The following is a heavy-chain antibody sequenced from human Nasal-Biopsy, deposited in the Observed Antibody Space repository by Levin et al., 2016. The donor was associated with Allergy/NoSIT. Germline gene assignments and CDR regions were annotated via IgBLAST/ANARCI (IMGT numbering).Heavy chain of an antibody. CDR3: ARDKKGIVGPQGDLFDI. J-gene: IGHJ3*02. D-gene: IGHD1-26*01. V-gene: IGHV4-61*08. CDR1: GASVSRGDYY. CDR2: IYYGGGST. Sequence: SETLSLTCSVSGASVSRGDYYWSWIRQSPGKGLEWIGYIYYGGGSTKYNPSLESRVTISGDTYRNQFTLKLISVTAADSAVYYCARDKKGIVGPQGDLFDIWGQGTEVTVSS.